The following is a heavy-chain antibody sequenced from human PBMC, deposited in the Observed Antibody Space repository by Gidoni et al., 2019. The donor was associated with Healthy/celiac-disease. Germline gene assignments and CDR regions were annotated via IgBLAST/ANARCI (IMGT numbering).Heavy chain of an antibody. CDR3: VKSRIAVAGFFDY. CDR2: ISSNGGST. D-gene: IGHD6-19*01. J-gene: IGHJ4*02. CDR1: GFTFSSYA. Sequence: EVQLVESGGGLVQPGGSLRLSGSAAGFTFSSYAMHWVRQAPGKGLEYVSAISSNGGSTYYADSVKGRFTISRDNSKNTLYLQMSSLRAEDTAVYYCVKSRIAVAGFFDYWGQGTLVTVSS. V-gene: IGHV3-64D*08.